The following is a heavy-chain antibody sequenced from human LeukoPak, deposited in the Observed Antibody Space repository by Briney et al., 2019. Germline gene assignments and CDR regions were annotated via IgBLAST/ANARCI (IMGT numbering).Heavy chain of an antibody. CDR2: INHSGST. D-gene: IGHD6-19*01. CDR3: ARSGPIAVGNQRGCNWFDP. Sequence: SETLSLTCAVYGGSFSGYYWSWIRQPPGKGLEWIGEINHSGSTNYNPSLKSRVTISVDTSKNQFSLKLSSVTAADTAVYYCARSGPIAVGNQRGCNWFDPWGQGTLVTVSS. V-gene: IGHV4-34*01. J-gene: IGHJ5*02. CDR1: GGSFSGYY.